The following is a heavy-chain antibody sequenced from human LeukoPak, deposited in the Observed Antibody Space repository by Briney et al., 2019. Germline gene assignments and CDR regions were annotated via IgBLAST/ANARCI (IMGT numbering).Heavy chain of an antibody. CDR3: AKDRSTGYGDY. J-gene: IGHJ4*02. V-gene: IGHV3-30*18. CDR2: ISYDGSNK. CDR1: GFTFSNFG. Sequence: PGGSQRLSCAPSGFTFSNFGMHWVRQAPGKGLEWVSVISYDGSNKYYADSVKGRFTISRDNSKNMVYLQMNSLRAEDTGVYYCAKDRSTGYGDYWGQGTLVTVSS. D-gene: IGHD5-12*01.